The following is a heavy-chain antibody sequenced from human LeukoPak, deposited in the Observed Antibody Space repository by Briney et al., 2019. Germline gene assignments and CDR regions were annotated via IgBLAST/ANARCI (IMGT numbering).Heavy chain of an antibody. CDR1: GGFISTSNYY. CDR2: IYYSGST. Sequence: SETLSLTCTVSGGFISTSNYYWGWIRQPPGEGLEWIGSIYYSGSTYYDPSLKSRVTISVDTSKSQFSLKLSSVTAADTAVYYCASSSALNWFDPWGQGTLVTVSS. J-gene: IGHJ5*02. V-gene: IGHV4-39*01. CDR3: ASSSALNWFDP. D-gene: IGHD3-22*01.